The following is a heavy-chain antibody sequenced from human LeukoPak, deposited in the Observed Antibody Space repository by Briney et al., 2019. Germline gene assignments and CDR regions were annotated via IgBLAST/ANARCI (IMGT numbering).Heavy chain of an antibody. CDR3: AKDYSSGWYAYYFDS. CDR1: GYTFSNYA. V-gene: IGHV3-23*01. D-gene: IGHD6-19*01. Sequence: GGSLRLSRAASGYTFSNYAMSWVRQAPGKGLEWVSGISDSGGTTFYADSVKGRFTISRDNSKNTLYLQMISLKADDTAVYYCAKDYSSGWYAYYFDSWGKGTLVSVSS. CDR2: ISDSGGTT. J-gene: IGHJ4*02.